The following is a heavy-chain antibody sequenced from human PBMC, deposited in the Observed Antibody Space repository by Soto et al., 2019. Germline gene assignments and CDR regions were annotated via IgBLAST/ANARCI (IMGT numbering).Heavy chain of an antibody. J-gene: IGHJ4*02. CDR1: GFTFSSYA. V-gene: IGHV3-23*01. Sequence: LSCAASGFTFSSYAMSWVRQAPGKGLEWVSAISGSGGSTYYADSVKGRFTISRDNSKNTLYLQMNSLRAEDTAVYYCAKTDSSGYYFDYWGQGTLVTVSS. CDR2: ISGSGGST. D-gene: IGHD3-22*01. CDR3: AKTDSSGYYFDY.